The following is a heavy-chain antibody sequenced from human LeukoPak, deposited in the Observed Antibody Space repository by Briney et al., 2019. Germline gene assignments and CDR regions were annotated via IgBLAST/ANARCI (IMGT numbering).Heavy chain of an antibody. CDR2: IYYSGRT. J-gene: IGHJ4*02. Sequence: PSETLSLTCTVSGVSVSSSTYFCSWIRQPPGKGLEWIGYIYYSGRTSSDPSVKSRVTMSVDTSKNQFSLRLSSVTAADTAVYYCARDARLAEAGTFDYWGQGTLVTVSS. CDR3: ARDARLAEAGTFDY. CDR1: GVSVSSSTYF. D-gene: IGHD6-13*01. V-gene: IGHV4-61*01.